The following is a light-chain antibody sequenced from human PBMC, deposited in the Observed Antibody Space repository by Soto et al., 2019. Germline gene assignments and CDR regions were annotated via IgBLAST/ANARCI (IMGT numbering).Light chain of an antibody. CDR2: DVS. V-gene: IGLV2-11*01. CDR3: CSHAGSYTYV. CDR1: SSVVGGYNY. J-gene: IGLJ1*01. Sequence: QSVLTQPRSVSGSPGQSVTISCTGTSSVVGGYNYVSWYQQHPGKAPKLMIYDVSKRPSGVPDRFSGSKSGNTASLTISGLQAEDEGDYYCCSHAGSYTYVFGTGTKVTVL.